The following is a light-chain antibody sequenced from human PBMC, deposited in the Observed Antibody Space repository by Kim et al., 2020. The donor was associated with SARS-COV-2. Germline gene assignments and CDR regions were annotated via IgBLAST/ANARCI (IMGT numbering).Light chain of an antibody. CDR2: NVS. J-gene: IGLJ1*01. CDR3: ISYSNRSSYV. CDR1: SNDVGTNNY. Sequence: GQSITNACSGTSNDVGTNNYVSWYQQHPDKAPKLIIYNVSERPSGVSNRFSASKSDNTASLTISGLQAEDEAEYYCISYSNRSSYVLGTGTKVTVL. V-gene: IGLV2-14*03.